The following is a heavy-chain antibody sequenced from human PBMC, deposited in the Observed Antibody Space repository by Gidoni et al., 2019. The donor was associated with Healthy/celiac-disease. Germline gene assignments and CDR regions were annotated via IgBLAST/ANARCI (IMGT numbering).Heavy chain of an antibody. Sequence: EVQLLESGGGLVQPGGSLRPSWAASGGTLSSYAMSWVRQAPGKGLGWVSAISGSGGSTYYAASVKGRFTISTDNSKNTLYLQMNSLRAEDTAVYYCAKDTGDYVGNYFDYWGQGTLVTVSS. CDR2: ISGSGGST. D-gene: IGHD4-17*01. CDR1: GGTLSSYA. CDR3: AKDTGDYVGNYFDY. V-gene: IGHV3-23*01. J-gene: IGHJ4*02.